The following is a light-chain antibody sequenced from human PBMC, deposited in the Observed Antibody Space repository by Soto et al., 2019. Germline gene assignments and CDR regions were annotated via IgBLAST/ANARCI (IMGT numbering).Light chain of an antibody. CDR1: QSVSSNY. J-gene: IGKJ2*01. CDR2: AAS. Sequence: EIVLTQSPGTLSLSPGERATLSCRASQSVSSNYLAWYQQKPGQAPRLLIYAASSRATDIPDRFSGSGSGTDFTLTISRREPEDSAVYSCQQYGTSPHTFGQGTKLEIK. CDR3: QQYGTSPHT. V-gene: IGKV3-20*01.